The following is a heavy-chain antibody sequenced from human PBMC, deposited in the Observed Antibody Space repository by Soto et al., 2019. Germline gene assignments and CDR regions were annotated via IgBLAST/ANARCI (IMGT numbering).Heavy chain of an antibody. J-gene: IGHJ4*02. D-gene: IGHD5-18*01. CDR1: GVTLTNVW. CDR2: IRSKSAGGTT. V-gene: IGHV3-15*07. Sequence: VQLAASGGGLVKPGESLRLSCAVSGVTLTNVWMNWVRQAPGTGLEWVGRIRSKSAGGTTDYAAPVKGRFASSREDSKNTLYLQMSSRESDDTVVYYCSQGYGNYFNSWGQGTLGTVSS. CDR3: SQGYGNYFNS.